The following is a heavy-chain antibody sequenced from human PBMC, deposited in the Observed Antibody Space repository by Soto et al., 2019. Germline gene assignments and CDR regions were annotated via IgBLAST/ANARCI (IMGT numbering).Heavy chain of an antibody. V-gene: IGHV1-69*13. J-gene: IGHJ4*02. CDR1: GGTFSSYA. Sequence: GASVKVSCKASGGTFSSYAISWVRQAPGQGLEWMGGIIPIFGTANYAQKFQGRVTITADESTSTAYMELSSLRSEDTAVYYCARAPTNYDYVWGSYRFDYWGQGTLVTVSS. D-gene: IGHD3-16*02. CDR2: IIPIFGTA. CDR3: ARAPTNYDYVWGSYRFDY.